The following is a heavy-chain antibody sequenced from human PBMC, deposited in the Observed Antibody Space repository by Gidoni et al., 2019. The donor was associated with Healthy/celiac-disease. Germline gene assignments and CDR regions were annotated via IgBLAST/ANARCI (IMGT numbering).Heavy chain of an antibody. CDR3: AGGYCSSTSCAEGAAGFDP. J-gene: IGHJ5*02. Sequence: QVQLQQWGAGLLKPSETLSLTCAVYGGSFSGYYWSGLRQPPGKGLEWIGEINHSGSTNYNPSLKSRVTISVDTSKNQFSLKLSSVTAADTAVYYCAGGYCSSTSCAEGAAGFDPWGQGTLVTVSS. V-gene: IGHV4-34*01. CDR1: GGSFSGYY. CDR2: INHSGST. D-gene: IGHD2-2*01.